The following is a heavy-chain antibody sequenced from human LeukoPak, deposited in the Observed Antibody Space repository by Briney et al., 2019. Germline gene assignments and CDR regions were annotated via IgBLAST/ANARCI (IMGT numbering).Heavy chain of an antibody. CDR3: ARDGGPIFGVVNFDY. Sequence: PSETLSLTCTVSGYSISSGYYWGWIRQPPGKGLEWIGSIYHSGSTYYNPSLKSRVTISVDTSKNQFSLKLSSVTAADTAVYYCARDGGPIFGVVNFDYWGQGTLVTVSS. J-gene: IGHJ4*02. CDR2: IYHSGST. V-gene: IGHV4-38-2*02. D-gene: IGHD3-3*01. CDR1: GYSISSGYY.